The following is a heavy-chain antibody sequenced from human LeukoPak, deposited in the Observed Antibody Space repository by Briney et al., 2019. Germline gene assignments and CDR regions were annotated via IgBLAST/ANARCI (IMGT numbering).Heavy chain of an antibody. CDR2: IYTGGST. V-gene: IGHV4-61*02. J-gene: IGHJ3*02. Sequence: PSQTLSLTCTVSGGSISSGSYYWNWIRQPAGKGLEWIGRIYTGGSTNYNPSLKSRVTISVDTSKNQFSLKLSSVTAADTAVYFCAGIGQYQLLPHAFDIWGQGTMVTVSS. D-gene: IGHD2-2*01. CDR3: AGIGQYQLLPHAFDI. CDR1: GGSISSGSYY.